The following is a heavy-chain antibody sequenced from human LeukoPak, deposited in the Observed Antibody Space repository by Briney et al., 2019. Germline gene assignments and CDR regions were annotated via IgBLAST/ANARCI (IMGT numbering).Heavy chain of an antibody. Sequence: SETLSLTCTVSGGSISSYYWSWIRQPPGKGLEWIGYIYYSGSTNYNPSLKSRVTISVDTSKNQFSLKLSSVTAADTAVYYCARGRDDSSGYYYVFDYWGQGTLVTVSS. CDR3: ARGRDDSSGYYYVFDY. CDR2: IYYSGST. V-gene: IGHV4-59*12. J-gene: IGHJ4*02. D-gene: IGHD3-22*01. CDR1: GGSISSYY.